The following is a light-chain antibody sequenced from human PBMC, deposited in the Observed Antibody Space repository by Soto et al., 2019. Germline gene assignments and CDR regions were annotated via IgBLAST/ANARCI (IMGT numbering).Light chain of an antibody. Sequence: DIQMTESPSSLSASVGDRITITCRASQSISSYLNWYQQKPGKAPKLLIYAASRLQSGVQSRFSVSGSGTDFTLTISSLQPEDFATYYCQQMYSTPYTVGQGTKV. J-gene: IGKJ2*01. CDR1: QSISSY. V-gene: IGKV1-39*01. CDR2: AAS. CDR3: QQMYSTPYT.